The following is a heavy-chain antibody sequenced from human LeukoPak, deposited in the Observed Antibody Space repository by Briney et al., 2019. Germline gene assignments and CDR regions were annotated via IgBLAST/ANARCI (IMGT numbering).Heavy chain of an antibody. D-gene: IGHD3-3*01. J-gene: IGHJ4*02. CDR3: AKALNFWSGYYKPDFDY. V-gene: IGHV3-33*06. Sequence: GGSLRLSCAASGFTFSSYGMYWVRQAPGKGLEWVALIWYDGSNRYCADSVKGRFTISRDNSKNTLYLQMNSLRAEDTAVYYCAKALNFWSGYYKPDFDYWGQGTLVTVSS. CDR2: IWYDGSNR. CDR1: GFTFSSYG.